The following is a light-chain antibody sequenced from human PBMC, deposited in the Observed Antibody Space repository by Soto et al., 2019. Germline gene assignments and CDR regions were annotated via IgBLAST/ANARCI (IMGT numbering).Light chain of an antibody. CDR3: AAWDDSLNAVV. V-gene: IGLV1-44*01. Sequence: QSVLTQPPSASGTPGQRVTISCSGSSSNIGRNTVNWYQQLPGTVPKVLIYSNNQRPSGVPDRLSGSKSGTSASLAISGLQSEDEADYYCAAWDDSLNAVVFGGGTKLTVL. CDR1: SSNIGRNT. CDR2: SNN. J-gene: IGLJ2*01.